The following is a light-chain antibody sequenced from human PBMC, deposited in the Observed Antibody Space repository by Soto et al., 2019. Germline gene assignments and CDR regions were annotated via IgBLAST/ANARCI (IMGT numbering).Light chain of an antibody. V-gene: IGKV1-27*01. CDR2: AAS. CDR1: QGISNY. CDR3: QQYYSFPRT. Sequence: DIQMTQSPSTLSSSIGDIFTITCRASQGISNYLAWYQQKPGKVPKLLIYAASTLQSGVPSRFSGSGSGTDFTLTISCLQSEDFATYYCQQYYSFPRTFGQGTKVDIK. J-gene: IGKJ1*01.